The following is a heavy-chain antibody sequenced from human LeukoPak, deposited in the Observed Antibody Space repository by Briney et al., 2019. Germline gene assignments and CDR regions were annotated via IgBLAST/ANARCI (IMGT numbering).Heavy chain of an antibody. CDR3: ARGVYQLRYAFDI. D-gene: IGHD2-2*02. CDR1: GGSISSGDYY. J-gene: IGHJ3*02. CDR2: IYYSGST. V-gene: IGHV4-30-4*08. Sequence: SETLSLTCTVSGGSISSGDYYWSWIRQPPGKGLEWIGYIYYSGSTYYNPSLKSRVTISVDTSKNQFSLKLSSVTAADTAVYYCARGVYQLRYAFDIWGKGTMVTVSS.